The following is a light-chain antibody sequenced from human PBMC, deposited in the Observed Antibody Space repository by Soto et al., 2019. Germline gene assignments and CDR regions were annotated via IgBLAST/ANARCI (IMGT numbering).Light chain of an antibody. J-gene: IGKJ1*01. V-gene: IGKV1-5*03. CDR1: QTISSW. CDR2: KAS. CDR3: QHYNSYPEA. Sequence: DIQMTQSPSSLSGSVGDRVTITCRASQTISSWLAWYQQKPGKAPKLLIYKASTLKSGVPSRFSGSGSGTEFTLTISSPQPDDFATYYCQHYNSYPEAFGQGTKVDI.